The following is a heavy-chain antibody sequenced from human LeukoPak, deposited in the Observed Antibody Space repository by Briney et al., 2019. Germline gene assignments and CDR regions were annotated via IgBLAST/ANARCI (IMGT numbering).Heavy chain of an antibody. CDR2: ISGSGGST. J-gene: IGHJ4*02. Sequence: GGSPRLSCAASGFTFSSYAMSWVRQAPGKGLEWVSAISGSGGSTYYADSVKGRFTISRDNSKNTLYLQMNSLRAEDTAVYYCAKRVWFGESKYYFDYWGQGALVTVSS. CDR3: AKRVWFGESKYYFDY. CDR1: GFTFSSYA. D-gene: IGHD3-10*01. V-gene: IGHV3-23*01.